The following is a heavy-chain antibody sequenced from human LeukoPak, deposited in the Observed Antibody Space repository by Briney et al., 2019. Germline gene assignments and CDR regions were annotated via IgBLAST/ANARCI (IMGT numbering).Heavy chain of an antibody. J-gene: IGHJ3*02. CDR1: GFTFSDYY. D-gene: IGHD2-15*01. CDR3: ASEGLGGAFDI. V-gene: IGHV3-11*01. CDR2: ISSSGSTI. Sequence: GGSLRLSCAASGFTFSDYYMSWIRQGPGQGLGRVSYISSSGSTIYYADSVKGRFTISRDNAKNSLYLQMNSLRAEDTAVYYCASEGLGGAFDIWGQGTMVTVSS.